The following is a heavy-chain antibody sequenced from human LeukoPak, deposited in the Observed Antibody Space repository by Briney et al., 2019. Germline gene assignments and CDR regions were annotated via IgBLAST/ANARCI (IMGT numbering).Heavy chain of an antibody. CDR1: GYTFTSYD. CDR2: INPNSGGT. J-gene: IGHJ6*03. D-gene: IGHD6-13*01. CDR3: ARDYGSSWYVLGDPYYYYYMDV. Sequence: GASVKVSCKASGYTFTSYDINWVRQATGQGLEWMGWINPNSGGTNYAQKFQGRVTMTRDTSISTAYMELSRLRSDDTAVYYCARDYGSSWYVLGDPYYYYYMDVWGKGTTVTISS. V-gene: IGHV1-2*02.